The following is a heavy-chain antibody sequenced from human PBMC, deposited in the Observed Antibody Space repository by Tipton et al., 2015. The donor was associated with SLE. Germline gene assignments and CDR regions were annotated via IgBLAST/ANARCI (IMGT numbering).Heavy chain of an antibody. Sequence: TLSLTCTVSGGSISSSSYYWGWIRQPPGKGLEWIGSIYYSGTTYYNPSLKSRVTISVDTSKNQFSRKLSFVTAADTAVYYCARHDYGDYGYFDYWGQGTLVTVSS. CDR1: GGSISSSSYY. J-gene: IGHJ4*02. V-gene: IGHV4-39*01. CDR3: ARHDYGDYGYFDY. CDR2: IYYSGTT. D-gene: IGHD4-17*01.